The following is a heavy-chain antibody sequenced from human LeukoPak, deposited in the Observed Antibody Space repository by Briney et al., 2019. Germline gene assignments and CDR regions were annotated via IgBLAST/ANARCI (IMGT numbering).Heavy chain of an antibody. V-gene: IGHV3-66*02. Sequence: SGGSLRLSCAPSGFTVSSNYMSWVRQAPGEGLGWVSSIFGGGSTYYADSVKDRFTISRDNSKNTLYLQMNSLRAEDTAVYYCARGGQKEGFIWNYYDYWGQGTLVTVSS. CDR2: IFGGGST. CDR1: GFTVSSNY. D-gene: IGHD1-20*01. J-gene: IGHJ4*02. CDR3: ARGGQKEGFIWNYYDY.